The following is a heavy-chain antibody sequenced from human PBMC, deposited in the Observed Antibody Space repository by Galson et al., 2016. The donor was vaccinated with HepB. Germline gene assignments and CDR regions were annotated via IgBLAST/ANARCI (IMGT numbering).Heavy chain of an antibody. CDR1: GFSVNNNY. V-gene: IGHV3-53*01. CDR2: IYGGGTT. CDR3: ASHGGSPSGLLGATEGLDY. D-gene: IGHD3-16*01. Sequence: SLRLSCAASGFSVNNNYMTWVRQAPGKGLEWVSVIYGGGTTYFADSVKGRFTMSRDTSKNTLYLQMNSLRAEDTAVYYCASHGGSPSGLLGATEGLDYWGQGTLVTVSS. J-gene: IGHJ4*02.